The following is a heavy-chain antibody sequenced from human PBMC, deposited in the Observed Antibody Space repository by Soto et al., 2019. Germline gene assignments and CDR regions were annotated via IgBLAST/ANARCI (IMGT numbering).Heavy chain of an antibody. CDR3: TKSRRSVLMVYGFGGMDV. CDR2: ISGSGDGT. D-gene: IGHD2-8*01. CDR1: GFSVSYYA. V-gene: IGHV3-23*01. J-gene: IGHJ6*02. Sequence: VSLRLSCAASGFSVSYYAMSWVRQAPGKGLEWVSSISGSGDGTYYGDSVKGRFTLSRDTSQKTLYLQMNNLRGEDTAVYFCTKSRRSVLMVYGFGGMDVWGRGTTVTVSS.